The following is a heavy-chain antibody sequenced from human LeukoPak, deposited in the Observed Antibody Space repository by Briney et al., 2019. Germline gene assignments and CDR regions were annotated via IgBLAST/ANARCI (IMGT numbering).Heavy chain of an antibody. CDR2: INHSGST. V-gene: IGHV4-34*01. J-gene: IGHJ6*02. CDR3: ARGREAAAGYGMDV. D-gene: IGHD6-13*01. Sequence: SETLSLTCAVYGGSFSGYYWSWIRQPPGKGLEWIGEINHSGSTNYNPSLKSRVTISVDTSKNQFSLKLSSVTAAGTAVYYCARGREAAAGYGMDVWGQGTTVTVSS. CDR1: GGSFSGYY.